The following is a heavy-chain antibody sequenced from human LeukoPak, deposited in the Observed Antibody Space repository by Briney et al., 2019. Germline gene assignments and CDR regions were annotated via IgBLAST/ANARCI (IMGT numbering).Heavy chain of an antibody. CDR2: IYYSGKS. CDR1: GGSISSGGYY. J-gene: IGHJ4*02. CDR3: ARDNEWFGIDY. V-gene: IGHV4-31*03. Sequence: PSETLSLTCTVSGGSISSGGYYWSWFRQHQGKGLEWIGFIYYSGKSYYKPSIKSRVTISVDTSKNQFSLRLNSVTAADTAVYYCARDNEWFGIDYWGQGTLVTVSS. D-gene: IGHD3-10*01.